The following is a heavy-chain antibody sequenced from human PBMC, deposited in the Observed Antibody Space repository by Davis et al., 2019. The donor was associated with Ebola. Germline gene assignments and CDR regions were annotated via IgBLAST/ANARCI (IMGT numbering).Heavy chain of an antibody. CDR3: ARGNGSGSYQPYYYYYYMDV. Sequence: SETLSLTCAVYGGSFSGYHWTWIRQPPGKGLEWIGEINHSGSTNYNPSLKSRVTISRDTSKNQFSLRLTSVTAADTAVYYCARGNGSGSYQPYYYYYYMDVWGKGTTVTVSS. V-gene: IGHV4-34*01. J-gene: IGHJ6*03. D-gene: IGHD3-10*01. CDR2: INHSGST. CDR1: GGSFSGYH.